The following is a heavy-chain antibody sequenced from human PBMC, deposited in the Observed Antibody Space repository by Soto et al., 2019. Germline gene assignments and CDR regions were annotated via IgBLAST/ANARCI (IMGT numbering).Heavy chain of an antibody. J-gene: IGHJ5*02. Sequence: SETLSLTCAVSDYSISSGFYWGWIRQPPGKGLEWIGNIYHSGSTSYNPSLKSRFTISLDTSQNQFSLKVSSVTVADTAVYYCAKMYSRSWNWFDPWGQGTLVTVSS. CDR2: IYHSGST. CDR1: DYSISSGFY. D-gene: IGHD6-13*01. CDR3: AKMYSRSWNWFDP. V-gene: IGHV4-38-2*01.